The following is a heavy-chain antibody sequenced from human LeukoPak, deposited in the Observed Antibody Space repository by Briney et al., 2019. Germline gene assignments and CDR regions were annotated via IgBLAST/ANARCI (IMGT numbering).Heavy chain of an antibody. J-gene: IGHJ4*02. CDR2: IKKDGSEK. V-gene: IGHV3-7*01. CDR3: ARHLSGVTGYTYGRGIDY. D-gene: IGHD5-18*01. Sequence: GGSLRLSCAASGFTFSSYWMSWVRQAPGKGLEWVANIKKDGSEKYYVDSVKGRFTIPRDSAKTSLFLQMNSLRAEDTAVYYCARHLSGVTGYTYGRGIDYWGQGTLVTVSS. CDR1: GFTFSSYW.